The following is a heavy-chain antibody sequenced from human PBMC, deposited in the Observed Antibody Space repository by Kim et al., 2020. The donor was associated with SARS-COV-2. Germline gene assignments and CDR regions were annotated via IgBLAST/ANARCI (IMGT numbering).Heavy chain of an antibody. D-gene: IGHD5-12*01. J-gene: IGHJ2*01. CDR3: AKDRYANPEYWYFDL. CDR1: GFTFDDYA. Sequence: GGSLRLSCAASGFTFDDYAMHWVRQAPGKGLEWVSGISWNSGSIGYADSVKGRFTISRDNAKNSLYLQMNSLRAEDTALYYCAKDRYANPEYWYFDLWGRGTLVTVSS. V-gene: IGHV3-9*01. CDR2: ISWNSGSI.